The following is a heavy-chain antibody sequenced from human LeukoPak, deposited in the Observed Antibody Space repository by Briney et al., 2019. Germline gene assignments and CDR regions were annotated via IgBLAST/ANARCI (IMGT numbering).Heavy chain of an antibody. Sequence: ISWNSGSIGYADSVKGRFTISRDNAKNSLYLQMNSLRAEDMALYYCAKDMGGNLLGYYFDYWGQGTLVTVSS. CDR3: AKDMGGNLLGYYFDY. J-gene: IGHJ4*02. CDR2: ISWNSGSI. V-gene: IGHV3-9*03. D-gene: IGHD4-23*01.